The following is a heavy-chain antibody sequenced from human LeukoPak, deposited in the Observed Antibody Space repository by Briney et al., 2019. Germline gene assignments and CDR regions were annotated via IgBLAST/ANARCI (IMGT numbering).Heavy chain of an antibody. D-gene: IGHD3-22*01. CDR2: INPNSGGT. V-gene: IGHV1-2*02. J-gene: IGHJ4*02. CDR1: GYTFTGYF. CDR3: ATEKDYFDSPIFRDY. Sequence: ASVKVSCKPSGYTFTGYFIHWVRQAPGQGLEWMGWINPNSGGTNYAQKFQGRVTMTRDMATSTAYMELRSLRSDDTAVYYCATEKDYFDSPIFRDYWGQGTLVTVSS.